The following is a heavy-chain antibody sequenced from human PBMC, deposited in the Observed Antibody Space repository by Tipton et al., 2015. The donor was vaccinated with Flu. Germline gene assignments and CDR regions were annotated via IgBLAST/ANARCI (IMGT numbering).Heavy chain of an antibody. CDR1: GFTFDDYT. Sequence: SLRLSCAASGFTFDDYTMHWVRQAPGKGLEWVSSINWVSSAMDYADSVRGRFTISRDNAKNSLYLQMRSLRAEDSAVYYCAREIAVAGSDYWGQGTLVTVSS. CDR3: AREIAVAGSDY. V-gene: IGHV3-9*01. J-gene: IGHJ4*02. D-gene: IGHD6-19*01. CDR2: INWVSSAM.